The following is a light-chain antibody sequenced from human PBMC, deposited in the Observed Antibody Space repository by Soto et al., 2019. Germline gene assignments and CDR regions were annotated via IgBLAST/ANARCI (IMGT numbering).Light chain of an antibody. J-gene: IGKJ5*01. CDR2: DAS. CDR1: QSVSSY. Sequence: EIVLPQSPATLSLSPGERATLSCRDSQSVSSYLAWYQQKPGQAPRLLIYDASNRATGIPARFSGSGSGTDFTLTISSLEPEDVAVYYCQQRSNWPPITFGQGTRLEIK. V-gene: IGKV3-11*01. CDR3: QQRSNWPPIT.